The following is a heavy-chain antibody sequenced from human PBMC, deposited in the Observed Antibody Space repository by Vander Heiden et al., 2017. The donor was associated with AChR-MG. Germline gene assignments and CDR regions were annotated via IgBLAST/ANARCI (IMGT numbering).Heavy chain of an antibody. V-gene: IGHV3-23*01. CDR2: ISGSGGST. J-gene: IGHJ6*03. CDR1: GFTFSSYP. Sequence: EVQLLESGGGLVQPGGSLRLSCAASGFTFSSYPMSWVRQAPGKGLEWVSAISGSGGSTYYADSVKGRFTISRDNSKNTLYLQMNSLRAEDTAVYYCAKDLTSGSYFYYYYYMDVWGKGTTVTVSS. CDR3: AKDLTSGSYFYYYYYMDV. D-gene: IGHD1-26*01.